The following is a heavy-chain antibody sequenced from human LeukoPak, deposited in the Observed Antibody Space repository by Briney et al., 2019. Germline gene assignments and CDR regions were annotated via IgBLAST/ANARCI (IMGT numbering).Heavy chain of an antibody. CDR1: GDSVSSGSYY. J-gene: IGHJ4*02. CDR2: IYYSGST. D-gene: IGHD5-18*01. CDR3: ARHSPKRIYGYERDY. V-gene: IGHV4-61*01. Sequence: SETLSLTCTVSGDSVSSGSYYWSWIRQPPGKGLEWIGYIYYSGSTNYNPSLKSRVTISVDTSNNKFSLKLSSVTAADTAVYFCARHSPKRIYGYERDYWGQGTLVTVSS.